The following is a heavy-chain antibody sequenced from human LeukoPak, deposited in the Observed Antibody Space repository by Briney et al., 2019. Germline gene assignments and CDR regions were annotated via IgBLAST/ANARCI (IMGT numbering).Heavy chain of an antibody. D-gene: IGHD3-22*01. CDR1: GYTFTSFD. CDR3: ARASYDTSGYYLFY. J-gene: IGHJ4*02. V-gene: IGHV1-8*01. Sequence: ASVKVSCKASGYTFTSFDINWARQATGQGLEWMGWMNPNSGDTAYAQKFQGRVTMTRNTSISTAYMELSSLRSEDTAVYYCARASYDTSGYYLFYWGQGSLVTVSS. CDR2: MNPNSGDT.